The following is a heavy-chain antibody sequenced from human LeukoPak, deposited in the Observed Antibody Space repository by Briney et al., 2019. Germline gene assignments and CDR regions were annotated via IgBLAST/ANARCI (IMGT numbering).Heavy chain of an antibody. J-gene: IGHJ4*02. V-gene: IGHV3-23*01. CDR1: GFTFNNYA. CDR2: ISDSRSST. CDR3: AKAGAVGYYFDY. Sequence: PGGSLRLSCAASGFTFNNYAMSWVRQAPGKGLEWVSAISDSRSSTYYADSIQGRFTISRDNSKNTLYMQMNTLRAEDTAVYYCAKAGAVGYYFDYWGQGTLVTVSS. D-gene: IGHD3-10*01.